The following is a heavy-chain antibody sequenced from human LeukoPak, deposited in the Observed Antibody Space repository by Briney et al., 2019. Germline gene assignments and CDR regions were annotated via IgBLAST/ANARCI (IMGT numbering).Heavy chain of an antibody. J-gene: IGHJ5*02. CDR1: GVSFSGYY. D-gene: IGHD6-13*01. CDR2: INHSGST. Sequence: SETLSLTCAVYGVSFSGYYWSWIRQPPGKGLEWIGEINHSGSTNYNPSLKSRVTISVDTSKNQFSLKLSSVTAADTAVYYCARGKQQLHWFDPWGQGTLVTVSS. V-gene: IGHV4-34*01. CDR3: ARGKQQLHWFDP.